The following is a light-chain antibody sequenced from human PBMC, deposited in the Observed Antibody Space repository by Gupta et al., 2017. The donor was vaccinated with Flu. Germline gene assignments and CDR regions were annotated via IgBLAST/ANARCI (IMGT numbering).Light chain of an antibody. CDR2: AAS. CDR3: QQRNSTPPAT. Sequence: DIQMTQSPSSLSASVGDRVTITCRASQSISSYLNWYQQKPGKAPRLLIYAASSLQSGVPASFSGSGSGTDFTLTISSLQPEDFATYYCQQRNSTPPATFGGGTKVEIK. J-gene: IGKJ4*01. V-gene: IGKV1-39*01. CDR1: QSISSY.